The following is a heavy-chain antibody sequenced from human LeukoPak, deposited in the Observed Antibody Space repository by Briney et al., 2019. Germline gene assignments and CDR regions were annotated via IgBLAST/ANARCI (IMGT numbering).Heavy chain of an antibody. V-gene: IGHV4-34*01. D-gene: IGHD3-10*01. CDR2: INHSGST. CDR3: ARQVVMDYYGSGSYTD. CDR1: GGSFSGYY. Sequence: SETLSLTCAVYGGSFSGYYWSWIRQPPGKGLEWIGEINHSGSTNYNPSLKSRVTMSVDTSKNQFSLKLSSVTAADTAVYYCARQVVMDYYGSGSYTDWGQGTLVTVSS. J-gene: IGHJ4*02.